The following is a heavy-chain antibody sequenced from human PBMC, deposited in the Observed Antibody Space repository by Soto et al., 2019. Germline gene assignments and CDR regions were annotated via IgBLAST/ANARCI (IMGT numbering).Heavy chain of an antibody. CDR3: ARDRVEVPSALYCFDY. CDR1: GYTFTRNY. J-gene: IGHJ4*02. V-gene: IGHV1-46*01. Sequence: ASVKVSCKASGYTFTRNYIHCVRQAPGQGLEWMGLINPSGGSTDYAQKFQGRVTMTRDTSTSTVYMELSSLRSEDTAVYYCARDRVEVPSALYCFDYWGQGTLVTVSS. CDR2: INPSGGST. D-gene: IGHD2-2*01.